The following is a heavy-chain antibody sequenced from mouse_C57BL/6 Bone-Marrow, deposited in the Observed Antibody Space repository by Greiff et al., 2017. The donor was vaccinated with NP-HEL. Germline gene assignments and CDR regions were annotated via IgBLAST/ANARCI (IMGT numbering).Heavy chain of an antibody. CDR1: GYTFTDYY. J-gene: IGHJ2*01. Sequence: EVQLQQSGPVLVKPGASVKMSCKASGYTFTDYYMNWVKQSPGKSLEWIGVINPYNGGTSYNQKFKGKATLTVDKSSSTAYMELNSLTSEDSAVYYCAYDWAALCDYWGQGTTLTVSA. CDR3: AYDWAALCDY. V-gene: IGHV1-19*01. CDR2: INPYNGGT. D-gene: IGHD2-4*01.